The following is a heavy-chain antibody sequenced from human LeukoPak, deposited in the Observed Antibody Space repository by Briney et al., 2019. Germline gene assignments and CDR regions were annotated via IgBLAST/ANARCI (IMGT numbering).Heavy chain of an antibody. Sequence: ASVKVSCKASGYTFTSYCMHWVRQAPGQGLEWMGWISAYNGYTHFAQKFQGRVTMTTDTSTSTAYMELRSLRSDDTAVYYCARGFPPRRNYDSSGYYSYYFDHWGQGTLVTVSS. V-gene: IGHV1-18*04. CDR1: GYTFTSYC. CDR3: ARGFPPRRNYDSSGYYSYYFDH. D-gene: IGHD3-22*01. CDR2: ISAYNGYT. J-gene: IGHJ4*02.